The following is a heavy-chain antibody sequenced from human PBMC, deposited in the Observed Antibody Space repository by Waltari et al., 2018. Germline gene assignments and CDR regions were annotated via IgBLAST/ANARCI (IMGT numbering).Heavy chain of an antibody. V-gene: IGHV3-30-3*01. D-gene: IGHD3-22*01. CDR2: ISYDGSNK. J-gene: IGHJ4*02. CDR1: GFTFSSYA. Sequence: QVQLVESGGGVVQPGRSLRLSCAASGFTFSSYAMHWFRQAPGKGLEWVAVISYDGSNKYYADSVKGRFTISRDNSKNTLYLQMNSLRAEDTAVYYCARDANSGYYGYFDYWGQGTLVTVSS. CDR3: ARDANSGYYGYFDY.